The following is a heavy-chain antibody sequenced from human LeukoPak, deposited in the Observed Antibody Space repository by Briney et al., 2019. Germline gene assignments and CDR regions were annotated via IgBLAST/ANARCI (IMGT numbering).Heavy chain of an antibody. V-gene: IGHV3-23*01. CDR2: ISGSGGST. CDR1: GFTFSSYA. J-gene: IGHJ4*02. CDR3: AKVSRYIVVVVAATWDYFDY. Sequence: GGSLRLSCAASGFTFSSYAMSWVRQAPGKGLEWVSAISGSGGSTYYADSVKGRFTISRDNSKNTLYLRMNSLRAEDTAVYYCAKVSRYIVVVVAATWDYFDYWGQGTLVTVSS. D-gene: IGHD2-15*01.